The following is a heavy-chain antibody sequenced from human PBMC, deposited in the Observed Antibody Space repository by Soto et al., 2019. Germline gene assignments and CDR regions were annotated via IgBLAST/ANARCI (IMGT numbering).Heavy chain of an antibody. CDR2: INHSGST. CDR1: GGSFSGYY. V-gene: IGHV4-34*01. D-gene: IGHD3-22*01. J-gene: IGHJ3*02. CDR3: ARGYYYDSGRGAFDI. Sequence: QVQLQQWGAGLLKPSETLSLTCAVYGGSFSGYYWSWIRQPPGKGLEWIGEINHSGSTNYNPSLKSRVTISVDTSKNQFSLKLSSVTAADTAVYYCARGYYYDSGRGAFDIWGQGTMVTVSS.